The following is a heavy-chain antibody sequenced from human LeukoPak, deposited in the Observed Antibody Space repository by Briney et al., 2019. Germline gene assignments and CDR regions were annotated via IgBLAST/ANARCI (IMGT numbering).Heavy chain of an antibody. CDR1: GYGFTGYY. Sequence: ASVKVSCKASGYGFTGYYMHWVRQAPGQGLEWMGWISPNSGDTNYAQKFQGRVTMTRDTSISTAYMEVSGLRSDDTAVYYCARDGNLDYWGQGTLVTVSS. V-gene: IGHV1-2*02. J-gene: IGHJ4*02. CDR3: ARDGNLDY. CDR2: ISPNSGDT.